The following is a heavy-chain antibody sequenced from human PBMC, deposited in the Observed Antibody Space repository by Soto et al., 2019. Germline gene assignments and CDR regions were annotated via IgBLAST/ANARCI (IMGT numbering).Heavy chain of an antibody. CDR1: GGTFSSYA. J-gene: IGHJ3*02. CDR3: ARDLSNWGPEDAFDI. Sequence: ASVKVSCKASGGTFSSYAISWVRRAPGQGLEWMGGIIPIFGTANYAQKFQGRVTITADESTSTAYMELSSLRSEDTAVYYCARDLSNWGPEDAFDIWGQGTMVTVSS. D-gene: IGHD7-27*01. CDR2: IIPIFGTA. V-gene: IGHV1-69*13.